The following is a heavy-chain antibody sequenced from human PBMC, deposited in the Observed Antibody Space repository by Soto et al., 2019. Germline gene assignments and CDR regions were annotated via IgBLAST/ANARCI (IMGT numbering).Heavy chain of an antibody. Sequence: QVQLVESGGGVVQPGRSLRLSCAASGFTFSSYAMHWVRQAPGKGLEWVAVISYDGSNKYYADSVKGRFTISRDNSKNTLYLQMNSLRAEDTAVYYCAREGGITMIVGVPKDAFDIWGQGTMVTVSS. CDR1: GFTFSSYA. V-gene: IGHV3-30-3*01. CDR2: ISYDGSNK. CDR3: AREGGITMIVGVPKDAFDI. D-gene: IGHD3-22*01. J-gene: IGHJ3*02.